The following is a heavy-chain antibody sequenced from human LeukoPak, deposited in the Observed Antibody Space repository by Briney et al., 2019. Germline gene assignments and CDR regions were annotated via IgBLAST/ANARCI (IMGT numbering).Heavy chain of an antibody. CDR2: INPSGGST. V-gene: IGHV1-46*01. Sequence: EASVKVSCKSSGGAFSPYTITWVRQAPGQGLEWMGIINPSGGSTSYAQKFQGRVTMTRDMSTSTVYMELSSLRSEDTAVYYCARVKHSSSSYAFDIWGQGTMVTVSS. CDR1: GGAFSPYT. D-gene: IGHD6-6*01. CDR3: ARVKHSSSSYAFDI. J-gene: IGHJ3*02.